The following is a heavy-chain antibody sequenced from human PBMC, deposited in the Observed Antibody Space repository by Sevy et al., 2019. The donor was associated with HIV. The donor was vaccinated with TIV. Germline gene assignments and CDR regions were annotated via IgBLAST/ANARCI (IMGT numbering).Heavy chain of an antibody. J-gene: IGHJ4*02. V-gene: IGHV3-21*01. CDR3: ARDALSGTSAY. D-gene: IGHD1-7*01. CDR1: GFTFSAYV. CDR2: ISSSGRYI. Sequence: GGSLRLSCAASGFTFSAYVMNWVRQGPGKGLEWVSSISSSGRYIYYADSVQGRFTISRDNADDSLYLQMNTLRAEDTAVYYCARDALSGTSAYWGQGTLVTVSS.